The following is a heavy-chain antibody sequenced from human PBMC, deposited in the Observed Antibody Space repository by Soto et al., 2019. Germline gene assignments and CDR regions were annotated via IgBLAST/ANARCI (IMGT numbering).Heavy chain of an antibody. CDR3: ASSKYDVVAGSVWFDP. V-gene: IGHV4-30-2*01. J-gene: IGHJ5*02. Sequence: TLSFACAVSVGSITSGGYSWGWILQPPGQGLEWIGYIYHSGNTYYNPSLKGRVTISLDHSRNQFSLRLNSVTAADTAVYFCASSKYDVVAGSVWFDPWGQGTLVTVSS. D-gene: IGHD2-21*01. CDR1: VGSITSGGYS. CDR2: IYHSGNT.